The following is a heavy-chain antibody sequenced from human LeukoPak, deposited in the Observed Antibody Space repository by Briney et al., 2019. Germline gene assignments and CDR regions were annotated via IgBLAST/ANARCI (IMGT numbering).Heavy chain of an antibody. CDR1: GFTFSSYS. V-gene: IGHV3-21*01. Sequence: PGGSLRLSCAASGFTFSSYSMNWVRQAPGKGLEWVSSIGSSSSYIYHADSVKGRFTISRDNAKNSLYLQMNSLRAEDTAVYNCAITRDSFDYWGQGTLVTVSS. J-gene: IGHJ4*02. CDR2: IGSSSSYI. CDR3: AITRDSFDY.